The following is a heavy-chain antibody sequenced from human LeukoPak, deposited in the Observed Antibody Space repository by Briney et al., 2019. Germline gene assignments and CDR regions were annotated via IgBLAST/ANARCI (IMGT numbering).Heavy chain of an antibody. CDR2: IRGDGNEK. D-gene: IGHD1-14*01. J-gene: IGHJ4*02. CDR1: GFTFSSYW. Sequence: GGSLRLSCAASGFTFSSYWMTWVRQAPGRGLEFVANIRGDGNEKYYMDSMKGRLTISRDNAKNSLFLQMSGLRAEDTAVYYCMTELLGYRGQGTLVTVSS. V-gene: IGHV3-7*03. CDR3: MTELLGY.